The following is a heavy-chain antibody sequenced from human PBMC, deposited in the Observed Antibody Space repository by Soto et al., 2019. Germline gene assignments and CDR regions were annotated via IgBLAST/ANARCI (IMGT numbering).Heavy chain of an antibody. CDR3: ARSDAGWVRGTKQDAFDI. Sequence: QVQLVQSGAEVKKPGSSVKVSCKASGGTFSSYTISWVRQAPGQGLEWMGRIIPILGIANYAQKFQGRVTITADKSTTTAYMELSSLRSEDTAVYYWARSDAGWVRGTKQDAFDIWGQGTMVTVSS. V-gene: IGHV1-69*02. CDR1: GGTFSSYT. D-gene: IGHD3-10*01. J-gene: IGHJ3*02. CDR2: IIPILGIA.